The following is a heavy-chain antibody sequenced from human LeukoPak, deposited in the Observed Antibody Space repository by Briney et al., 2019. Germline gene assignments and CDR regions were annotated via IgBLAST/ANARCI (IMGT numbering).Heavy chain of an antibody. Sequence: GGSLRLSCAASGFTFSSYWMHWVRQAPGKGLVWVSRINSDGSSTSYADSVKGRFTISRDSAKNTLYLQMNSLRAEDTAVYYCARVVGYYGSGSYDPWGQGTLVTVSS. CDR3: ARVVGYYGSGSYDP. V-gene: IGHV3-74*01. CDR2: INSDGSST. CDR1: GFTFSSYW. J-gene: IGHJ5*02. D-gene: IGHD3-10*01.